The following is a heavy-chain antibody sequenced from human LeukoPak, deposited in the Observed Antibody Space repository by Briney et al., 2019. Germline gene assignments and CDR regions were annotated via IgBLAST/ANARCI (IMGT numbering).Heavy chain of an antibody. Sequence: ASVKVSCKASGYTFTGYQMHWVRQAPGQGLEWMGWISPKSGDSSYAQKFQGRVTMTRDTSISIAYMELSRLRPDDTAVYYCARDDRSYSADFWGQGTLVTVSS. D-gene: IGHD3-22*01. CDR3: ARDDRSYSADF. J-gene: IGHJ4*02. CDR1: GYTFTGYQ. V-gene: IGHV1-2*02. CDR2: ISPKSGDS.